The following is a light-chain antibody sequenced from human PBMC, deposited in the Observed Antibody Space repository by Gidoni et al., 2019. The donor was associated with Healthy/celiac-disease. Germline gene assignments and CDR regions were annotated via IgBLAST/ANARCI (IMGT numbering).Light chain of an antibody. Sequence: EIVLTQSPGTLSLSPGESATLSCRASQSVSSSYLAWYQQKPGQAPRLLSYGASSRATGIPDRFSGSGSGTDFTLTTSRLEPEDFAVYYCQQYGSSPPITFGQXTRLEIK. CDR3: QQYGSSPPIT. CDR1: QSVSSSY. V-gene: IGKV3-20*01. CDR2: GAS. J-gene: IGKJ5*01.